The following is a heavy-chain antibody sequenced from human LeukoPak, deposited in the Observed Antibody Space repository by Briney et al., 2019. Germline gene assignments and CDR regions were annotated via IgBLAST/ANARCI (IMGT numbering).Heavy chain of an antibody. Sequence: SETLSLTCTVSDDSISDYYRGWIRQPPGKGLEWIGYFHNSGTSTYNPSLKSRVTISADTSKNQFSLKLNSLTTADTAVYYCTRGAGWLIDYWGQGILVTVYS. J-gene: IGHJ4*02. CDR2: FHNSGTS. CDR1: DDSISDYY. D-gene: IGHD3-16*01. CDR3: TRGAGWLIDY. V-gene: IGHV4-59*01.